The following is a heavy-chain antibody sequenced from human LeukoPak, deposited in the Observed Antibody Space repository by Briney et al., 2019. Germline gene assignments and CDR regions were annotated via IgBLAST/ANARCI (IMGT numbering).Heavy chain of an antibody. CDR2: IYYSGST. CDR3: ARQKSYYDSSFDY. D-gene: IGHD3-22*01. V-gene: IGHV4-39*01. J-gene: IGHJ4*02. CDR1: GGSISSSSYY. Sequence: PSETLSLTCTISGGSISSSSYYWGWIRQPPGKGLEWIGSIYYSGSTYYNPSLKSRVTISVDTSKNQFSLKLSSVTAADTAVYYCARQKSYYDSSFDYWGQGTLVTVSS.